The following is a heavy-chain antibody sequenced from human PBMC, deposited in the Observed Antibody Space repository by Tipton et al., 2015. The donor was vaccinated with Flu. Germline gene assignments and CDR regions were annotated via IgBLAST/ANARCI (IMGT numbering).Heavy chain of an antibody. CDR3: AVTSAGYPQRGADV. J-gene: IGHJ6*02. CDR2: IYYSGGT. Sequence: GLVKPSETLSLTCTVSDDSITYYYWSWIRQPPGKGLECIGYIYYSGGTNYNPSLQSRLSISVDSSKNQLSLKLTPVTAADTAVYYCAVTSAGYPQRGADVWGRGTTVTVSS. D-gene: IGHD2-15*01. V-gene: IGHV4-59*01. CDR1: DDSITYYY.